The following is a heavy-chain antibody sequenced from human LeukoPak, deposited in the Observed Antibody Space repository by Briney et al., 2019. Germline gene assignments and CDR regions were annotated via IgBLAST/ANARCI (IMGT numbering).Heavy chain of an antibody. V-gene: IGHV4-4*07. CDR1: NYSITSHY. CDR3: ARNNYYDSSGYGNYFDY. D-gene: IGHD3-22*01. CDR2: IYTSGST. Sequence: SETLSLTCTVSNYSITSHYWSWIRQPAGKGLEWIGRIYTSGSTNYNSSLKSRVTMSVDTSKNQFSLKLSSVTAADTAVYYCARNNYYDSSGYGNYFDYWGQGTLVTVSS. J-gene: IGHJ4*02.